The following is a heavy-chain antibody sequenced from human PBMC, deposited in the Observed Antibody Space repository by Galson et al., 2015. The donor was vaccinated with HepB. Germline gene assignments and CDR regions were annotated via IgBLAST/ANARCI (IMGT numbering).Heavy chain of an antibody. J-gene: IGHJ6*02. D-gene: IGHD3-10*01. Sequence: SLRLSCAASGFTFSSYTMNWVRQPPGKGLEWVSYISNSRSTIYYADSVKGRFTIARDNAKNSVYLEMNSLRAEDTAVYYCARDRGGSGSYLSDYYGMDVWGQGTTVTVSS. V-gene: IGHV3-48*04. CDR3: ARDRGGSGSYLSDYYGMDV. CDR2: ISNSRSTI. CDR1: GFTFSSYT.